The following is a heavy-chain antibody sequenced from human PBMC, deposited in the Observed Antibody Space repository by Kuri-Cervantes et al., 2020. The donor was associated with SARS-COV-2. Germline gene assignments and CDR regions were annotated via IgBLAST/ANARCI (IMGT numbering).Heavy chain of an antibody. CDR1: GYTLTELS. V-gene: IGHV1-24*01. CDR2: FDPEDGET. Sequence: ASVKVSCKVSGYTLTELSMHWVRQAPGKGLEWMGGFDPEDGETIYAQKFQGRVTMTEDTSTDTAYMELSSLRSEDAAVYYCAREIYDFWSGSVNRYYYYYIDVWGKGTTVTVSS. CDR3: AREIYDFWSGSVNRYYYYYIDV. J-gene: IGHJ6*03. D-gene: IGHD3-3*01.